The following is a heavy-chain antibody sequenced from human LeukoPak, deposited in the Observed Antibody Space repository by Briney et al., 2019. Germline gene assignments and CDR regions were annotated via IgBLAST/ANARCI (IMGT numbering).Heavy chain of an antibody. CDR1: GYTFTGYY. Sequence: ASVKVSRKASGYTFTGYYMHWVRQAPGQGLEWMGWINPNSGGTNYAQKFQDRVTMTRDTSMSAAYMEISRLTYDDTAVYYCGRGIQSFDPWGQGTLVTVSS. CDR3: GRGIQSFDP. V-gene: IGHV1-2*02. J-gene: IGHJ5*02. CDR2: INPNSGGT.